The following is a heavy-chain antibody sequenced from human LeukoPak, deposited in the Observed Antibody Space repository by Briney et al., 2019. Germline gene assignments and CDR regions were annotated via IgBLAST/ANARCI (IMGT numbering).Heavy chain of an antibody. Sequence: GGSLRLSCAASGFTVDSNYMTWVRQAPGKGLEWVSVIYSGGSTYYADSVKGRFTTSRDNSKNTLYLQMNSLRAEDTAVYYCAKGQTWASVYFDSWGQGTLVTVSS. CDR3: AKGQTWASVYFDS. V-gene: IGHV3-66*01. CDR2: IYSGGST. D-gene: IGHD7-27*01. J-gene: IGHJ4*02. CDR1: GFTVDSNY.